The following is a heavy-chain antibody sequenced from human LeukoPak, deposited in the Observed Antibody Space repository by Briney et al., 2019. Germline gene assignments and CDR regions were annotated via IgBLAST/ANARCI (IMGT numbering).Heavy chain of an antibody. Sequence: GGSLRLSCAASGFTFSSFAINWVRQAPGKGLEWVAVIWYDGSNKYYADSVKGRFTISRDNSKNTLYLQMNSLRAEDTAVYYCARDASYGSGSYPDYWGQGTLVTVSS. CDR2: IWYDGSNK. CDR3: ARDASYGSGSYPDY. D-gene: IGHD3-10*01. CDR1: GFTFSSFA. J-gene: IGHJ4*02. V-gene: IGHV3-33*08.